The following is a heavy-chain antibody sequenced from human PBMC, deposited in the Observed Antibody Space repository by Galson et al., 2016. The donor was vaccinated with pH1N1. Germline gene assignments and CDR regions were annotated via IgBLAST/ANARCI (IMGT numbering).Heavy chain of an antibody. CDR1: GYIFSTFW. CDR2: VYPGDSDT. D-gene: IGHD6-6*01. Sequence: QSGAEVKKPGESLKISCKGSGYIFSTFWIGWVRQMPGKGLEWMGIVYPGDSDTRYNPSFKGRVTISVDKSISTAYLQWSSLKASDSAICFCARHQSSSDDYFFYNMDVWGQGTTVTVSS. CDR3: ARHQSSSDDYFFYNMDV. J-gene: IGHJ6*02. V-gene: IGHV5-51*01.